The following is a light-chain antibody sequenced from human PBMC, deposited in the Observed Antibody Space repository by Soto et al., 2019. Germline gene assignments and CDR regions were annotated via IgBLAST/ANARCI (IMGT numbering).Light chain of an antibody. CDR3: QQSYSTPPT. J-gene: IGKJ1*01. V-gene: IGKV1-39*01. CDR2: AAS. Sequence: DIQMTQSPSSLSASVGDRVTITCRASQSIISYLSWYQQKVGKAPKLLIYAASSLQSGVPSRFSGSGSGTDFTLTISSLQAEDFATYYCQQSYSTPPTFGQGTKVGIK. CDR1: QSIISY.